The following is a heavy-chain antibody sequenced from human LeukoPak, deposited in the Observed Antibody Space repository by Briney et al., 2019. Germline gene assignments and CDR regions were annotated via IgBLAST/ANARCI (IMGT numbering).Heavy chain of an antibody. V-gene: IGHV3-21*04. D-gene: IGHD3-10*01. CDR1: GFTFSSYS. CDR3: AKDLGVRGVDYFDY. CDR2: ISSSSSYI. Sequence: GGSLRLSCAASGFTFSSYSMNWVRQAPGKGLEWVSSISSSSSYIYYADSVKGRFTISRDNAKNSLYLQMNSLRAEDTAVYYCAKDLGVRGVDYFDYWGQGTLVTVSS. J-gene: IGHJ4*02.